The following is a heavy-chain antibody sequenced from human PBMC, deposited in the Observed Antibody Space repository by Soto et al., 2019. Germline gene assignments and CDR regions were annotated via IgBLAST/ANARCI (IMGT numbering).Heavy chain of an antibody. CDR3: ARDEYSSSAVYYYYGMDV. CDR1: GGTFSSDA. Sequence: QVQLVQSGAEVKKPGSAVKVSCKASGGTFSSDAISWVRQAPGQGLEWLGGIIPIFGTANNAQKFQSRVTITADESTSIAYMELSSLRSEDTAVYYCARDEYSSSAVYYYYGMDVWGQGTTVTVSS. V-gene: IGHV1-69*01. D-gene: IGHD6-6*01. CDR2: IIPIFGTA. J-gene: IGHJ6*02.